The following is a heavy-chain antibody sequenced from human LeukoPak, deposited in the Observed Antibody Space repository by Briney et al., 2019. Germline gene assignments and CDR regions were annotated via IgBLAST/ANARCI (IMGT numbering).Heavy chain of an antibody. V-gene: IGHV4-59*08. CDR2: IYYSGST. Sequence: SETLSLTCTVSGGSISSYHWSWIRQPPGKGLEWIGYIYYSGSTNYNPSLKSRVTISVDTSKNQFSLKLSSVTAADTAVYYCGRHAGEAVAGRYLDYWGQGTLVTVSS. CDR3: GRHAGEAVAGRYLDY. CDR1: GGSISSYH. J-gene: IGHJ4*02. D-gene: IGHD6-19*01.